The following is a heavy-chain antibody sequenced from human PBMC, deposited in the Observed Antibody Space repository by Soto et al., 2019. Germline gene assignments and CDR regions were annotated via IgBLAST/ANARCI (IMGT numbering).Heavy chain of an antibody. J-gene: IGHJ5*02. CDR2: ISAYNGNT. CDR1: GYIFTTYS. CDR3: AREAFGVHASWFAP. V-gene: IGHV1-18*01. Sequence: QVQLVQSVTEVKKPGASVKVSCKASGYIFTTYSIAWVRQAPGQGLEWMGWISAYNGNTNYAQKFQGRVTMTTDTSTNTAYMELRSMRSDDPAVYFWAREAFGVHASWFAPWGPGTLVTVSS. D-gene: IGHD2-2*01.